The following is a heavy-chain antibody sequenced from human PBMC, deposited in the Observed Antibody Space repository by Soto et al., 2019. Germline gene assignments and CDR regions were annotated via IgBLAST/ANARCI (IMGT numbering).Heavy chain of an antibody. Sequence: EVQLLESGGGLVQPGGSLRLSCAASGFTFSSYAMSWVRQAPGKGLEWVSAISGSGGSTYYADSVKGRFTIFRVNSKNTLYLQMNSLRAEDTAVYYCATLKSLLFYYFDYWGQGTLVTVSS. CDR3: ATLKSLLFYYFDY. CDR2: ISGSGGST. J-gene: IGHJ4*02. D-gene: IGHD2-21*01. CDR1: GFTFSSYA. V-gene: IGHV3-23*01.